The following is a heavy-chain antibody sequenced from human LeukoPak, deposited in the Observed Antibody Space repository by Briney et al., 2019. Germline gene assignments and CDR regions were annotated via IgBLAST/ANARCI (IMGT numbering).Heavy chain of an antibody. V-gene: IGHV3-20*04. CDR3: ARGLFWSGRYDAFDI. CDR1: GFTFDDYG. CDR2: INWNGGST. J-gene: IGHJ3*02. Sequence: GGSLRLSCAASGFTFDDYGMSWVRQAPGKGLEWVSGINWNGGSTGYADSVKGRFTISRDNAKNSLYLQMNSLRAEDTALYYCARGLFWSGRYDAFDIWGQGTMVTVSS. D-gene: IGHD3-3*01.